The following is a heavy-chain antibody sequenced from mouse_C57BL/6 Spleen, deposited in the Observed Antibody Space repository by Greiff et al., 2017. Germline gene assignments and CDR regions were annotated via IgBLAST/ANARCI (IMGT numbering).Heavy chain of an antibody. CDR1: GFTFSSYG. J-gene: IGHJ1*03. CDR2: ISSGGSYT. Sequence: EVKLQESGGDLVKPGGSLKLSCAASGFTFSSYGMSWVRQTPDKRLEWVATISSGGSYTYYPDSVKGRFTISRDNAKNTLYLQMSSLKSEDTAMYYCARGGYFDVWGTGTTVTVSS. CDR3: ARGGYFDV. V-gene: IGHV5-6*01.